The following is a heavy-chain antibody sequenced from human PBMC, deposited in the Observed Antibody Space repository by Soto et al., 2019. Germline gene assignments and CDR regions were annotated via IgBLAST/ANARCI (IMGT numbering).Heavy chain of an antibody. J-gene: IGHJ5*02. V-gene: IGHV3-23*01. CDR2: ISGSGGST. Sequence: GGSLRLSCAASGFTFSSYAMSWVRQAPGKGLEWVSAISGSGGSTYYADSVKGRFTISRDNSKNTLYLQMNSLRAEDTAVYYCAKLYQKPGIAVAGLRGRFDPLGQGTLVTVSS. CDR1: GFTFSSYA. CDR3: AKLYQKPGIAVAGLRGRFDP. D-gene: IGHD6-19*01.